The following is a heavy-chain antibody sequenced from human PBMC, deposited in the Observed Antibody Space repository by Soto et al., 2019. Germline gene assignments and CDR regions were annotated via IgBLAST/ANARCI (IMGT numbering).Heavy chain of an antibody. CDR2: IYYSGNT. CDR3: ASEGSESYSFDH. D-gene: IGHD3-10*01. CDR1: GGSISSYY. J-gene: IGHJ4*02. V-gene: IGHV4-59*12. Sequence: SETLSLTCTVSGGSISSYYWSWIRQPPGKGLEWIGYIYYSGNTNYNPSLKSRVTKSLDTAKNQFSMKLNSVTAAYMAVYYCASEGSESYSFDHWGQGALVTVSS.